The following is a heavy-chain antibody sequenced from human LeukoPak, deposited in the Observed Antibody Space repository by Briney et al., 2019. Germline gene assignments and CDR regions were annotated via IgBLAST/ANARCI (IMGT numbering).Heavy chain of an antibody. CDR1: GGSISSGSYY. V-gene: IGHV4-61*02. CDR3: ATGIAVAGIFSDY. D-gene: IGHD6-19*01. J-gene: IGHJ4*02. CDR2: IYTSGST. Sequence: SQTLSLTCTVSGGSISSGSYYWSWIRQPAGKGLEWIGRIYTSGSTNYNPSLKSRVTISVDTSKNQFSLNLGSVTAADTAVYYCATGIAVAGIFSDYWGQGTLVTVSS.